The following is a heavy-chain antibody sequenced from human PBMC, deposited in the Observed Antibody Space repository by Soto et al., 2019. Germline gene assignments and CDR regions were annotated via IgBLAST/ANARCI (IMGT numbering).Heavy chain of an antibody. Sequence: QVQLVQSGAEVKKPGSSVKVSCKASGGTFSRYSITCVRQAPRHGLEWIGRILPIFGIASYAQKFQGRVTITADEATSTAYMELSSLRSDDTAVHYCAREDRDRETGLVPAAIDGMDVWGQGTTVTVSS. CDR3: AREDRDRETGLVPAAIDGMDV. D-gene: IGHD2-2*01. V-gene: IGHV1-69*08. CDR1: GGTFSRYS. J-gene: IGHJ6*02. CDR2: ILPIFGIA.